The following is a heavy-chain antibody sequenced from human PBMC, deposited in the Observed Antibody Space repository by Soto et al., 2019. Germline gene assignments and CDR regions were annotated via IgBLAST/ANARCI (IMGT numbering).Heavy chain of an antibody. Sequence: GGSLRLSCAASGFTFSNYAMSWVRQAPGKGLEWVSTISGSGGSTYYADSVKGRFTISRDNSKNTLSLQMNSLRAEDTAVYYCAKGMGATIYYGMEVWGQGTTVTVSS. CDR2: ISGSGGST. CDR1: GFTFSNYA. CDR3: AKGMGATIYYGMEV. V-gene: IGHV3-23*01. J-gene: IGHJ6*02. D-gene: IGHD1-26*01.